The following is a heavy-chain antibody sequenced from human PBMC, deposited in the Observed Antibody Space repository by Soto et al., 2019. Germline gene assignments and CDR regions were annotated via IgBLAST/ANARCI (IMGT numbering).Heavy chain of an antibody. V-gene: IGHV3-11*06. D-gene: IGHD2-15*01. CDR1: GFTFSDYY. J-gene: IGHJ3*02. Sequence: SGGSLRLSCAASGFTFSDYYMSWIRQAPGKGLEWVSYISSSSSYTNYADSVKGRFTISRDNAKNSLYLQMNSLRAEDTAVYYCARVDYSDLGPHDAFDIWGQGTMVTVSS. CDR2: ISSSSSYT. CDR3: ARVDYSDLGPHDAFDI.